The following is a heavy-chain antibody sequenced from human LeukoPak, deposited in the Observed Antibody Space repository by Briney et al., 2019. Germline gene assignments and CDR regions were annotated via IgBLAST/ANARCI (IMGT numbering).Heavy chain of an antibody. CDR3: AKAPHFDFWSGYSYYFDY. CDR1: NFILSTYA. D-gene: IGHD3-3*01. J-gene: IGHJ4*02. CDR2: LSGSGGNT. Sequence: GGSLRLSCSASNFILSTYAMSWVRRAPGKGLDWVASLSGSGGNTYYAESVKGRFTISRDISRDTVYLQMNSLRAEDTAVYYCAKAPHFDFWSGYSYYFDYWGQGTLVTVSS. V-gene: IGHV3-23*01.